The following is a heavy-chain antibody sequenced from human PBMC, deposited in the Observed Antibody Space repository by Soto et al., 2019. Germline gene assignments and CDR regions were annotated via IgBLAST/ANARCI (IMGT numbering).Heavy chain of an antibody. CDR3: ARDPSFGGSYYEEGY. D-gene: IGHD1-26*01. CDR2: IYTSGST. V-gene: IGHV4-4*07. CDR1: GGSISSYY. Sequence: QVQLQESGPGLVKPSETLSLTCTVSGGSISSYYWSWVRQPAGKGLEWIGRIYTSGSTNYNPSLKSRVTMSVDTSKNQFSLKLSSVTAADTAVYYCARDPSFGGSYYEEGYWGQGTLVTVSS. J-gene: IGHJ4*02.